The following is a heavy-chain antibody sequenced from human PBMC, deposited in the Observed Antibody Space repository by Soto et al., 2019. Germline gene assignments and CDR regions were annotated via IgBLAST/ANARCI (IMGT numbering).Heavy chain of an antibody. D-gene: IGHD5-12*01. CDR2: ISGSGGST. CDR3: AKDIVATIGSDYGMDV. CDR1: GFTFSSYA. J-gene: IGHJ6*02. Sequence: GGSLRLSCAASGFTFSSYAMSWVRQAPGKGLEWVSAISGSGGSTYYADSVKGRFTISRDNSKNSLYLQMNSLRTEDTALYYCAKDIVATIGSDYGMDVWGQGTTVTVYS. V-gene: IGHV3-23*01.